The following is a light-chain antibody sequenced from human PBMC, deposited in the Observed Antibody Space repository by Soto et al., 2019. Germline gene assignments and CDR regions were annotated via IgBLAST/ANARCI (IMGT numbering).Light chain of an antibody. Sequence: DIVMTQSPDSLAVSLGERATINCKSSQSVFYSSNNKNYLAWYQQKPGQPPKLLIYWASTRESGVPDRFSGSESGTDFTLTISSLQAEDVAVYYCQQYYSTPPTTFGQGTKVEIK. CDR3: QQYYSTPPTT. CDR2: WAS. CDR1: QSVFYSSNNKNY. J-gene: IGKJ1*01. V-gene: IGKV4-1*01.